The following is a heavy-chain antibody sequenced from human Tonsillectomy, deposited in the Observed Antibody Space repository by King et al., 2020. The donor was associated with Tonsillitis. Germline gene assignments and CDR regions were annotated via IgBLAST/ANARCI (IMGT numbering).Heavy chain of an antibody. J-gene: IGHJ3*02. D-gene: IGHD3-9*01. CDR3: AKPMDDILTGTSEIAFDI. CDR1: GFTFSSYA. V-gene: IGHV3-23*04. CDR2: ISGSGGST. Sequence: VQLVESGGGLVQPGGSLRLSCAASGFTFSSYAMSWVRQAPGKGLEWVSAISGSGGSTYYADSVKGRFTISRDNSKNTLYLQMNGLRAEDTAVYYCAKPMDDILTGTSEIAFDIWGQGTMVTVSS.